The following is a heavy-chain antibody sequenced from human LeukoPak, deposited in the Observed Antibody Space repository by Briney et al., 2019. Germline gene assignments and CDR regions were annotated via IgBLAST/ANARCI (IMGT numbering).Heavy chain of an antibody. J-gene: IGHJ4*02. CDR1: GGSISSYY. Sequence: PSETLSLTCTVSGGSISSYYWSWIWQPPGKGLEWIGYIYYSGSTNYNPSLKSRVTISVDTSKNQFSLKLSSVTAADTAVYYCARHSMSGSYQILFDYWGQGTLVTVSS. CDR3: ARHSMSGSYQILFDY. CDR2: IYYSGST. V-gene: IGHV4-59*08. D-gene: IGHD1-26*01.